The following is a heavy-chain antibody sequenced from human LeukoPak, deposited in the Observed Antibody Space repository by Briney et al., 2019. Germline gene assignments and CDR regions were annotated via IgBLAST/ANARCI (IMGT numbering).Heavy chain of an antibody. J-gene: IGHJ6*02. D-gene: IGHD3-22*01. CDR2: ISGSGGST. CDR1: GFTFSSYA. Sequence: GGSLRLSCAASGFTFSSYAMSWVRQAPGKGLEWVSAISGSGGSTYYADSVKGRFTISRDNSKNTLYLQMNSLRAEDTAVYYCARAVVDNNHYYHSKSGLVYGMDVWGQGTTVTVSS. CDR3: ARAVVDNNHYYHSKSGLVYGMDV. V-gene: IGHV3-23*01.